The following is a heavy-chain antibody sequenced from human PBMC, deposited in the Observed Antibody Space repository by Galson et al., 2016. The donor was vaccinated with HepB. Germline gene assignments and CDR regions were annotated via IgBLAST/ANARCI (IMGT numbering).Heavy chain of an antibody. D-gene: IGHD1-26*01. Sequence: SLRLSCAASGFTFSTYNMNWVRQAPGKGLEWASYISSSSSSLYYADSVKGRFTISRDNAKNSLYLQMNSLGDEDSAIYYCARDLTRMVGANGFWGRGTLVSVSS. CDR1: GFTFSTYN. CDR3: ARDLTRMVGANGF. CDR2: ISSSSSSL. J-gene: IGHJ4*02. V-gene: IGHV3-48*02.